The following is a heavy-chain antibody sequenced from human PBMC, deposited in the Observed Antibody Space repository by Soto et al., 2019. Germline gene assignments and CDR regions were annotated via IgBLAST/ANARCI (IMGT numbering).Heavy chain of an antibody. V-gene: IGHV4-59*01. CDR2: IYYSGST. Sequence: SETLSLTCTVSGGSISRYYWYWIRQPPGKGLEWIGYIYYSGSTNYNPSLKSRVTISVDTSKNQFSLKLSSVTAADTAVYYCARDPGSGSYYGWFDPWGQGTLVTVSS. CDR3: ARDPGSGSYYGWFDP. CDR1: GGSISRYY. D-gene: IGHD3-10*01. J-gene: IGHJ5*02.